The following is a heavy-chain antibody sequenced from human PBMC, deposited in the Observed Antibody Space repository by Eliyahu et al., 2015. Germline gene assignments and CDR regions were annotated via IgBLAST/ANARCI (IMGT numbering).Heavy chain of an antibody. V-gene: IGHV3-9*01. J-gene: IGHJ3*02. D-gene: IGHD3-3*01. CDR2: ISWNSGSI. Sequence: EVQLVESGGGXVQPGRSLXLSCAASGFXFXXYXXHWVRQAPGKGLEWVSXISWNSGSIGYADSVKGRFTISRDNAKNSLYLQMNSLRAEDTALYYCAKDGAPVTIFGVVIGQGAFDIWGQGTMVTVSS. CDR3: AKDGAPVTIFGVVIGQGAFDI. CDR1: GFXFXXYX.